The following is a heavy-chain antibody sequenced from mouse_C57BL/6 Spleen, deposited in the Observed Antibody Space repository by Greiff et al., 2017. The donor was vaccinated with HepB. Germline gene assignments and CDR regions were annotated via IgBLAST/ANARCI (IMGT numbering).Heavy chain of an antibody. CDR1: GYAFSSSW. CDR3: ARLEEAQALDY. V-gene: IGHV1-82*01. Sequence: QVQLQQSGPELVKPGASVKISCKASGYAFSSSWMNWVKQRPGKGLEWIGRIYPGDGDTNYNGKFKGKATLTADKSSSTAYMQLSSLTSEDSAVYFCARLEEAQALDYWGQGTTLTVSS. J-gene: IGHJ2*01. CDR2: IYPGDGDT. D-gene: IGHD3-2*02.